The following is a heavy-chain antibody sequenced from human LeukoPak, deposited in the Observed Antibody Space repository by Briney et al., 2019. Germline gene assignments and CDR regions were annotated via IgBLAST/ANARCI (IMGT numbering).Heavy chain of an antibody. CDR1: GFTFGSYA. CDR3: AKTTTGYSSGRYPAWPIDY. V-gene: IGHV3-23*01. CDR2: IFGSGGSA. D-gene: IGHD2-15*01. Sequence: PGGSLRLSCAASGFTFGSYAMYWVRQAPGKGLDWVSGIFGSGGSAHYADSVKGRFTISRDNSKNTVYLQMDSLRAEDTATYYCAKTTTGYSSGRYPAWPIDYWGQGTLVTVSS. J-gene: IGHJ4*02.